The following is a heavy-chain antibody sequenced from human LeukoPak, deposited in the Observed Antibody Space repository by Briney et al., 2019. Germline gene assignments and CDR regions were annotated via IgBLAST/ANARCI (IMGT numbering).Heavy chain of an antibody. CDR1: GYSFTSYW. CDR2: IYPGDSDT. Sequence: GESLKISCKGSGYSFTSYWIGWVRQMPGKGLEWMGIIYPGDSDTRYSPSFQGQVTISADKSISTAYLQWSSLKASDTAMYYCARHTTPKSYYYDSSGYTDYWGQGTLVTVSS. CDR3: ARHTTPKSYYYDSSGYTDY. V-gene: IGHV5-51*01. J-gene: IGHJ4*02. D-gene: IGHD3-22*01.